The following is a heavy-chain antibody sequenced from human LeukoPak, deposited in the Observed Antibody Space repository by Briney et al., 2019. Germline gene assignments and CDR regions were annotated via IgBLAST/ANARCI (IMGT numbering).Heavy chain of an antibody. CDR3: ARRNYGDLDY. CDR1: GYSISSGYY. J-gene: IGHJ4*02. CDR2: IYHSGST. V-gene: IGHV4-38-2*01. Sequence: SETLSLTCAVSGYSISSGYYWGWIRQPPGKGLEWIGSIYHSGSTYYNPSLKSRATISVDTSKNQFSLKLSSVTAADTAVYYCARRNYGDLDYWGQGTLVTVSS. D-gene: IGHD3-16*01.